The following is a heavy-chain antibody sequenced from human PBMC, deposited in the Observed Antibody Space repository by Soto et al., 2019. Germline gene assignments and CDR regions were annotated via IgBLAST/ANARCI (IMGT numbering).Heavy chain of an antibody. Sequence: PSQTLSLTCAISGDSVSSNSAAWNWIRQSPSRGLEWLGRTYYRSKWYNDYAVSAKSRITINPDTSKNQFSLQLNSVTPEDTAVYYCARDGATIGDYYYYGMDVWGQGTTVTVSS. J-gene: IGHJ6*02. D-gene: IGHD5-12*01. CDR3: ARDGATIGDYYYYGMDV. CDR2: TYYRSKWYN. CDR1: GDSVSSNSAA. V-gene: IGHV6-1*01.